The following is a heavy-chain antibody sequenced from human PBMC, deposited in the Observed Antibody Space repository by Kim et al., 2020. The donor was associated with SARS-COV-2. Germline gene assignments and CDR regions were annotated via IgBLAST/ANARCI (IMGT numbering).Heavy chain of an antibody. CDR3: ARHRGGQRERLFDY. D-gene: IGHD2-15*01. V-gene: IGHV4-39*01. Sequence: SETLSLTCTVSGGSISSSSYYWGWIRQPPGKGLEWIGSIYYSGSTYYNPSLKSRVTISVDTSKNQFSLKLSSVTAADTAVYYCARHRGGQRERLFDYWGQGTLVTVSS. J-gene: IGHJ4*02. CDR2: IYYSGST. CDR1: GGSISSSSYY.